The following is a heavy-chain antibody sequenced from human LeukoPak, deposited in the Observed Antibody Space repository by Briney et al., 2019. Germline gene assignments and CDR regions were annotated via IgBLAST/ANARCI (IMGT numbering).Heavy chain of an antibody. D-gene: IGHD2-15*01. CDR1: GVSISSSSYY. CDR2: LYYSGST. J-gene: IGHJ5*02. CDR3: AREISEGYCSGGSCYSGLYWFDP. V-gene: IGHV4-39*07. Sequence: SGTLSLTCTVSGVSISSSSYYWGWLRQPPGKGLEWIVSLYYSGSTYYYPSLKSRVTISVDTSKNQFSLKLSSVTAADTAVYYCAREISEGYCSGGSCYSGLYWFDPWGQGTLVTVSS.